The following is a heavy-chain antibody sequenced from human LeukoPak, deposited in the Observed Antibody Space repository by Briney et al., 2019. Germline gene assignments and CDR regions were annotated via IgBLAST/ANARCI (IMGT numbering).Heavy chain of an antibody. Sequence: PSETLSLTCTVSGGSISSYYWSWIRQPPGKGLEWIGYIYYSGSTNYNPSLKSRVTISVDTSKNQFSLKLNSVTAADTAVYYCAREDPEVTCDYWGQGTLVPVSS. D-gene: IGHD4-23*01. CDR1: GGSISSYY. CDR3: AREDPEVTCDY. J-gene: IGHJ4*02. CDR2: IYYSGST. V-gene: IGHV4-59*01.